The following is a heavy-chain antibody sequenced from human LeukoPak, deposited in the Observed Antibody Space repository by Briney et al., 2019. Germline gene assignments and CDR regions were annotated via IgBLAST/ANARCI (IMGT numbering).Heavy chain of an antibody. CDR3: ARSKGSGSYYPYYYYYYMDV. J-gene: IGHJ6*03. D-gene: IGHD3-10*01. V-gene: IGHV3-9*01. CDR2: ISWNSGDI. Sequence: PGRSLRLSCAASGFIFDDYAMHWVRQAPGKGLEWASGISWNSGDIGYADSVKGRFTISRDNAKNSLYLQMNSLRAEDTALYHCARSKGSGSYYPYYYYYYMDVWGKGTTVTISS. CDR1: GFIFDDYA.